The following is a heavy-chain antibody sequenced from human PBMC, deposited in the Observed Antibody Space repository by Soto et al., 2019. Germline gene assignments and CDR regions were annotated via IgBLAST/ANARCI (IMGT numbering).Heavy chain of an antibody. J-gene: IGHJ4*02. CDR3: VKDGGYCSSATCYSPRNHYFDS. Sequence: GSLRLSCVASGFNFSDYWMSWVRQAPGKGPEWVANIKFDGSEKQYVDSVRGRFSISRDNFRNSLFLQMNSLRAGDTAIYYCVKDGGYCSSATCYSPRNHYFDSWGQGTLVTVSS. V-gene: IGHV3-7*03. CDR2: IKFDGSEK. D-gene: IGHD2-2*01. CDR1: GFNFSDYW.